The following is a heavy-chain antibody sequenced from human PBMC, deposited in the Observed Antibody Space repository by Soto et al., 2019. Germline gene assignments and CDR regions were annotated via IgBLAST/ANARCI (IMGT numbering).Heavy chain of an antibody. Sequence: GGSLRLSCAASGFTFSTYAMSWVRQAPGKGLEWVSAISGSGASTYYADSVKGRFTISRDYSKNTLYLQMNSLRAEDTAVYYCAKLRITAAVRNDAFDIWGQGTMVTVSS. CDR3: AKLRITAAVRNDAFDI. D-gene: IGHD6-13*01. J-gene: IGHJ3*02. CDR2: ISGSGAST. CDR1: GFTFSTYA. V-gene: IGHV3-23*01.